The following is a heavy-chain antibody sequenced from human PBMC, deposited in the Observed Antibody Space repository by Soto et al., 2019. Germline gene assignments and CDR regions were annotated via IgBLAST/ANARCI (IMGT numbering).Heavy chain of an antibody. CDR2: IYHSGST. D-gene: IGHD1-26*01. CDR3: ATGRVSGSYSAYFQH. CDR1: GRSISSGGYS. J-gene: IGHJ1*01. Sequence: SDTLSLTCAVSGRSISSGGYSWRWIRQPPGKGLEWIGYIYHSGSTYYNPSLKSRVTISVDRSKNQFSLKLSSVTAADTAVYYCATGRVSGSYSAYFQHWGQGTLVTVSP. V-gene: IGHV4-30-2*02.